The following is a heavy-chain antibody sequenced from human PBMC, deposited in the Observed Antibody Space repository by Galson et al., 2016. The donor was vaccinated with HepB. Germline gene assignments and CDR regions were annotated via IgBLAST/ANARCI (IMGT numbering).Heavy chain of an antibody. Sequence: SLRLSCAASGITFSNAWMNWVRQAPGKGLEWVAVISIDGTKTYYADSVKGRFTISRDSSRNTLSLHLNSLRVEDTAVYYCAKWGRGWYHFDIWGQGTLVSVSS. D-gene: IGHD6-19*01. V-gene: IGHV3-30*18. CDR3: AKWGRGWYHFDI. CDR1: GITFSNAW. J-gene: IGHJ4*02. CDR2: ISIDGTKT.